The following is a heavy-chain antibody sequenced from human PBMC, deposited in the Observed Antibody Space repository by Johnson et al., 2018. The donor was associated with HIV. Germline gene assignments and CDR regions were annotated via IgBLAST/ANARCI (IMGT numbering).Heavy chain of an antibody. CDR3: ARFDGFITTLRVIGDAFDV. V-gene: IGHV3-30*04. Sequence: QVQLVESGGGVVQPGRSLRLSCVASGFTFSSYTMHWVRQAPGKGLEWVAVISYDGSNKYFADSVKGRFTISRDNSKNTLYLQMSSLRAEDTAVYYCARFDGFITTLRVIGDAFDVWGQGTMVTVSS. CDR1: GFTFSSYT. CDR2: ISYDGSNK. J-gene: IGHJ3*01. D-gene: IGHD3-22*01.